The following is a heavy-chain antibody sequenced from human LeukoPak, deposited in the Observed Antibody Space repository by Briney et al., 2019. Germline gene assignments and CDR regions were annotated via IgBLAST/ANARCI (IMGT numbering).Heavy chain of an antibody. CDR3: ARDFGETVDY. J-gene: IGHJ4*02. V-gene: IGHV3-21*01. CDR1: GFTFSDYS. D-gene: IGHD3-16*01. Sequence: PGGSLRLSCAASGFTFSDYSMNWVRQAPGKGLEWVSSISSSSSYIYYADSVKGRFTISRDNAKNSLYLQMNSLRAEDTAVYYCARDFGETVDYWGQGTLVTVSS. CDR2: ISSSSSYI.